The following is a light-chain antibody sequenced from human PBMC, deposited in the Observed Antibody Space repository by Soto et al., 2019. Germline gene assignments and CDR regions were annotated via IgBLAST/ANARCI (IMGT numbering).Light chain of an antibody. V-gene: IGKV1-5*03. CDR3: QQYNSYSPT. J-gene: IGKJ1*01. CDR1: QSISTW. CDR2: KAS. Sequence: QMSESPSSLSASVGDRVPVTCRASQSISTWLAWYKQEPGKAPKLLIHKASSLQSGVPSRFSGSGSGTDFTLTISSLNPDDFATYYCQQYNSYSPTFGQGTKVDI.